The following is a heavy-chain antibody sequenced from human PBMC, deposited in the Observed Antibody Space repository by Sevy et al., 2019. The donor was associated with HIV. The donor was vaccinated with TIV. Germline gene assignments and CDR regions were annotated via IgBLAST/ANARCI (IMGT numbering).Heavy chain of an antibody. J-gene: IGHJ6*03. CDR1: GGTFSSYA. V-gene: IGHV1-69*13. CDR3: ARAGDYSKHYYYYYMDV. D-gene: IGHD4-4*01. Sequence: ASVKVSCKASGGTFSSYAISWVRQAPGQGLEWMGGIIPIFGTANYAQKFQGRVTITADESTSTAYMELSSLISEDTAVYYCARAGDYSKHYYYYYMDVWGKGTTVTVSS. CDR2: IIPIFGTA.